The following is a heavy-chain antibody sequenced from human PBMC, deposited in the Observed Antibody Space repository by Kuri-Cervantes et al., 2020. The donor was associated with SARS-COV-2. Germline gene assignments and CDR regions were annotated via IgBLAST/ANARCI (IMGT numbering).Heavy chain of an antibody. CDR1: EFTFRTYG. D-gene: IGHD1-26*01. Sequence: GGSLRLACAASEFTFRTYGMRWVRQAPGKGLEWVALISYDEVNKYYADSVKGRFSISRDNSRNTLYLQMNSLRAEDTAVYYCAGFPEWELLPFDIWGQGTMVTVSS. CDR3: AGFPEWELLPFDI. V-gene: IGHV3-30*03. CDR2: ISYDEVNK. J-gene: IGHJ3*02.